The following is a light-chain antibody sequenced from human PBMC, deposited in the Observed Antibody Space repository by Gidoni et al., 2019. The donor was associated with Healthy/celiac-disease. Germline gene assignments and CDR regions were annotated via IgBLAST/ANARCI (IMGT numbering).Light chain of an antibody. CDR3: QQLNSYPYS. CDR1: QGISSY. CDR2: AAS. J-gene: IGKJ2*03. Sequence: VTITCRASQGISSYLAWYQQKPGKAPKLLIYAASTLQSGVPSRFSGSGSGTEFTLTISSLQPEDFATYYCQQLNSYPYSFXXXTKLEIK. V-gene: IGKV1-9*01.